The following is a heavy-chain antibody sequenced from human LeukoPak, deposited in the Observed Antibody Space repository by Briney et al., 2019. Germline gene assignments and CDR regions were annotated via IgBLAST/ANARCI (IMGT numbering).Heavy chain of an antibody. V-gene: IGHV5-51*01. D-gene: IGHD1-1*01. CDR3: ARALYNWNDYYFDY. CDR1: GYSFTSYW. J-gene: IGHJ4*02. CDR2: IYPGNSDT. Sequence: GESLKISCKGSGYSFTSYWIGWVRQMPGKGLEWMGIIYPGNSDTRYSPSFQGQVTISTDKSISTAYLQWSSLKASDTAMYYCARALYNWNDYYFDYWGQGTLVTVSS.